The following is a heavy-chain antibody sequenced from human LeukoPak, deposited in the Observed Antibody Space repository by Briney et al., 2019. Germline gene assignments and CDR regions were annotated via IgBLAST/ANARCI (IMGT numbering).Heavy chain of an antibody. J-gene: IGHJ3*01. V-gene: IGHV1-69*04. CDR1: GGTFNNYA. CDR3: ARDQGDNSYGYYAIWYAFDV. Sequence: ASVKVSCKASGGTFNNYAIGWVRQAPGQGLEWMGRIVPILGIANYAQEFQGRLIITADKATSSAYMELSSLRSEDTAVYYCARDQGDNSYGYYAIWYAFDVWGQGTMVTVSS. D-gene: IGHD5-18*01. CDR2: IVPILGIA.